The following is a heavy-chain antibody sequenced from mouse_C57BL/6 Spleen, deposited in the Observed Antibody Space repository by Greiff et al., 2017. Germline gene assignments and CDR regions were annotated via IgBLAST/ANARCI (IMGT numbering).Heavy chain of an antibody. CDR2: LLPGSGST. J-gene: IGHJ3*01. CDR3: ARAQGDYEGAWFAY. Sequence: QVQLQQSGAELMKPGASVKLSCKATGYTFPGYWIEWVKQRPGHGLEWIGELLPGSGSTNYNEKFKGKATFTADTSSNTAYRQLSSLTTEDSAIYYCARAQGDYEGAWFAYWGQETLVTVSA. D-gene: IGHD2-4*01. V-gene: IGHV1-9*01. CDR1: GYTFPGYW.